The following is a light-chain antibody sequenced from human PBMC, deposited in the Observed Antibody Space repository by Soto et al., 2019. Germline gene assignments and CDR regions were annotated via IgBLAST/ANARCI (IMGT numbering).Light chain of an antibody. Sequence: DIQMTQSPPSLSASVGDRVTITCRASQGISNYLAWYQQKPGEAPKLLIYSASTLKSGVPSRFSGSRSGTEFTLTISSLQPEDVATYYCQRSNSAPLTFCQGTKVDI. CDR2: SAS. J-gene: IGKJ3*01. CDR3: QRSNSAPLT. V-gene: IGKV1-27*01. CDR1: QGISNY.